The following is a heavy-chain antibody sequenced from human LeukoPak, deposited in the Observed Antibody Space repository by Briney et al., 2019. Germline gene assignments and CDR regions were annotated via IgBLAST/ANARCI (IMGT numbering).Heavy chain of an antibody. J-gene: IGHJ4*02. Sequence: GGSLRLSCAASGFTFSSYAMNWVRQAPGKGLEWVSAISGSGGSTYYADSVKGRFTISRNNSKNTLYLQMNSLRAEDTAVYYCAKESYYYDSSGFNDYWGQGTLVTVSS. D-gene: IGHD3-22*01. CDR3: AKESYYYDSSGFNDY. CDR2: ISGSGGST. V-gene: IGHV3-23*01. CDR1: GFTFSSYA.